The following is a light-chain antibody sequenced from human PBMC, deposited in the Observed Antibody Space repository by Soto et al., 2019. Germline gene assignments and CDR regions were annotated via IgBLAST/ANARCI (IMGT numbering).Light chain of an antibody. CDR3: MLLDTGARV. CDR2: DTS. Sequence: QAVVTQEPSLTVSPGGTVTLTCGSSTGSVTSGHYPYWFQQKPGQVPRRLIYDTSNKHSWTPARFSGSLLGGKAALTLSGAQPEDEADYYCMLLDTGARVFGGGTKVTVL. CDR1: TGSVTSGHY. J-gene: IGLJ3*02. V-gene: IGLV7-46*01.